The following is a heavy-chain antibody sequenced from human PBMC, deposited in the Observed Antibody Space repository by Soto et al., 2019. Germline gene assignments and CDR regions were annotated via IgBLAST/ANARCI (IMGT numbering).Heavy chain of an antibody. J-gene: IGHJ4*02. V-gene: IGHV3-30*18. Sequence: QVQLVESGGGVVQPGRSLRLSCAASGVTFSSYGMHWVRQAPGKGLKWVAIISYDGSTKYYADSVKGRFTISRDNSKNTVHLQMNSLRPEDTAVYYCAKDTSSGGRPLDDWGPGTLVTFSS. D-gene: IGHD2-15*01. CDR2: ISYDGSTK. CDR1: GVTFSSYG. CDR3: AKDTSSGGRPLDD.